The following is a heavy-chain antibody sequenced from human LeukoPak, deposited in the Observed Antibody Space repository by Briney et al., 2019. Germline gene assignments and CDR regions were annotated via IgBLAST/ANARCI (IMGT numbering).Heavy chain of an antibody. J-gene: IGHJ4*02. V-gene: IGHV4-39*01. CDR1: GGSISSSSYY. CDR2: IYYSGST. Sequence: SETLSLTCTVSGGSISSSSYYWGWIRQPPGKGLEWIGSIYYSGSTYYNPSLKSRVTISVDTSKNQFSLKLSSVTAADTAVYYCARHNFVVIHDYWGQGTLVTVSS. CDR3: ARHNFVVIHDY. D-gene: IGHD3-22*01.